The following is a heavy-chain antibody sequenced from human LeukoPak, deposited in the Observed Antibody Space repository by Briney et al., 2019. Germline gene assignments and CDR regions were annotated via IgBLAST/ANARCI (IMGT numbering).Heavy chain of an antibody. CDR2: IYYSGST. CDR3: ARHRSGWLQSSFDY. J-gene: IGHJ4*02. V-gene: IGHV4-39*01. Sequence: SQTLSLTCTVSGDSISSSNCYWGWIRQPPGKGLEWIGSIYYSGSTYYNTSLKSRVTISVDTSKNQFSLKLSSVTAADTAVYYCARHRSGWLQSSFDYWGQGTLVTVSS. D-gene: IGHD5-24*01. CDR1: GDSISSSNCY.